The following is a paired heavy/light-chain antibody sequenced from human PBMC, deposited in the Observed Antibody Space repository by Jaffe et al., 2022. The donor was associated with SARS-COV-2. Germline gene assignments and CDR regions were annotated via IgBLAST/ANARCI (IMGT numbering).Heavy chain of an antibody. D-gene: IGHD3-16*01. CDR2: IYHTGKT. CDR3: AAAPGGGSDFYY. CDR1: GDYIANSAFY. Sequence: QVQLQESGPGLVKPSETLSLTCTVPGDYIANSAFYWAWIRQPPGKGLELIGSIYHTGKTYYNPSLKSRVIISADGPRGQLSLRLTSATAADTALYHCAAAPGGGSDFYYWGQGTHVTVSS. V-gene: IGHV4-39*01. J-gene: IGHJ4*02.
Light chain of an antibody. CDR3: AAWDDRPNAHVK. CDR1: SSNIGSNT. CDR2: DDN. V-gene: IGLV1-44*01. J-gene: IGLJ2*01. Sequence: QSVLTQPPSVSGTPGQRLTISCSGSSSNIGSNTVAWFQQLPGTAPKLVIYDDNQRPAGVPDRFSGSRSGTSASLAISGLQSEDAADYYCAAWDDRPNAHVKFGGGTKLTVL.